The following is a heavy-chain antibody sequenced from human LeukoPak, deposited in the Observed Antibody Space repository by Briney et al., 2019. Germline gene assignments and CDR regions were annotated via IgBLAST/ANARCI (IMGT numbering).Heavy chain of an antibody. D-gene: IGHD5-12*01. CDR3: ARGGYYYGMDV. CDR1: GYTFTSFG. Sequence: SVKVSCKASGYTFTSFGISWVRQAPGQGLEWMGGIIPIFGTANYAQKFQGRVTITADESTSTAYMELSSLRSEDTAVYYCARGGYYYGMDVWGQGTTVTVSS. V-gene: IGHV1-69*13. CDR2: IIPIFGTA. J-gene: IGHJ6*02.